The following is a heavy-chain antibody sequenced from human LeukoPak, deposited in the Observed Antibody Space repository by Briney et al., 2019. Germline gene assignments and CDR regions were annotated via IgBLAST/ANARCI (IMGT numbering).Heavy chain of an antibody. J-gene: IGHJ3*02. D-gene: IGHD3-3*01. CDR1: GFTFSSYS. V-gene: IGHV3-21*01. CDR2: ISSSSRNI. CDR3: ARVEGGYYRGAFDI. Sequence: GGSLTLSCSASGFTFSSYSMNWLRQAPGKGLEWVSSISSSSRNIYYEYSVRGSITIYSDIAKASLYLQMNSLRAEDTSVYYCARVEGGYYRGAFDIWGQGTMVTVSS.